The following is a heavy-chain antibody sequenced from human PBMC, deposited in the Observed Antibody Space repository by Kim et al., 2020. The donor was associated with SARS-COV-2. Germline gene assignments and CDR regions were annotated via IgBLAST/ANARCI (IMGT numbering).Heavy chain of an antibody. D-gene: IGHD1-26*01. V-gene: IGHV4-39*01. Sequence: YNPSLKSRVTIAVDTSKNQFSLKLSSVTAADTAVYYCARLWYSGSYQSDYWGQGTLVTVSS. CDR3: ARLWYSGSYQSDY. J-gene: IGHJ4*02.